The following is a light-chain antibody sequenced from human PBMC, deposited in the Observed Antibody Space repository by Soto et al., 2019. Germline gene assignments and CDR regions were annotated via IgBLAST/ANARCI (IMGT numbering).Light chain of an antibody. CDR2: AAS. Sequence: DIQMTQSPSSLSASVGDRVTITCRTSQGISNYLAWYQQKPGKVPKLLIYAASTLQSGVPSRFSVSGSVTDSTLTISSLQPDDVATYYCEKFNSAPFYFGPGTKVDIK. V-gene: IGKV1-27*01. J-gene: IGKJ3*01. CDR1: QGISNY. CDR3: EKFNSAPFY.